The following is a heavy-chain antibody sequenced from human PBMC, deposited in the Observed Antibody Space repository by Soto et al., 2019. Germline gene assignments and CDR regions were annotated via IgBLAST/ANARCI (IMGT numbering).Heavy chain of an antibody. D-gene: IGHD2-15*01. CDR2: ISSSSSYI. CDR1: GFTFSSYS. CDR3: GRGVVVAATPYAYYYYYMDG. V-gene: IGHV3-21*01. Sequence: EVQLVESGGGLVKPGGSLRLSCAASGFTFSSYSMNWVRQAPGKGLEWVSSISSSSSYIYYADSVKGRFTNSRDNAKNSLYMQMNSLRAEDTAVYYCGRGVVVAATPYAYYYYYMDGWGKGTTVTVAS. J-gene: IGHJ6*03.